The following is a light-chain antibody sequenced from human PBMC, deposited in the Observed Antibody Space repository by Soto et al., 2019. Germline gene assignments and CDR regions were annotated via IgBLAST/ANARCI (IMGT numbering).Light chain of an antibody. Sequence: QSVLTQPPSASGTPGQRVTISCSGGSSNIGTNTVNWYQQLPGTSPKLLIYSTSQRPSGVPDRFSGSKSGTSASLAISGLQSEDEADYYCAGWDDILNGRVFGTGTKLTVL. CDR3: AGWDDILNGRV. CDR2: STS. CDR1: SSNIGTNT. J-gene: IGLJ1*01. V-gene: IGLV1-44*01.